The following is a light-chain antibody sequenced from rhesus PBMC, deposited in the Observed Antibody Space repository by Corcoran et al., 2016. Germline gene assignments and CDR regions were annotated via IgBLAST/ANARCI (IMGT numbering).Light chain of an antibody. CDR2: GVS. CDR3: CSYTTSSTYI. J-gene: IGLJ1*01. V-gene: IGLV2S7*01. CDR1: SSDIGGSYY. Sequence: QSAPTQPPSVSGSPGQSVTISCTGTSSDIGGSYYVSWYQQHPGKAPKLIIYGVSNRPSGVSHRFSGSTSGNTASLTISGLQAEDEADYFCCSYTTSSTYIFGSGTRLTVL.